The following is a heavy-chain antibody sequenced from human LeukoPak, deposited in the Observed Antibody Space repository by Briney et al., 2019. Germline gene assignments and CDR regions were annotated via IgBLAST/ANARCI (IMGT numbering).Heavy chain of an antibody. CDR3: ARVTQYYDSSGYAPPDGFDI. CDR1: GFTFSSYW. CDR2: INSDGSST. V-gene: IGHV3-74*01. Sequence: GGSLRLSCAASGFTFSSYWMHWVRQAPGKGLVWVSRINSDGSSTSYADSVKGRFTISRDNAKNTLYLQMNSLRAEDTAVYYCARVTQYYDSSGYAPPDGFDIWGQGTMVTVSS. J-gene: IGHJ3*02. D-gene: IGHD3-22*01.